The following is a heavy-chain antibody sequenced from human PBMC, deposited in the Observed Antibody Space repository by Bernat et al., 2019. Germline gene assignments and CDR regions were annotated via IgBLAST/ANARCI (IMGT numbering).Heavy chain of an antibody. V-gene: IGHV3-30*18. CDR2: ISYDGSNK. CDR3: AKEEGPYGYYYYGMDV. D-gene: IGHD4-17*01. CDR1: GFTFSSYG. Sequence: QVQLVESGGGVFQPGRSLRLSCAASGFTFSSYGMHWVRQAPGKGLEWVAVISYDGSNKYYADSVKGRFTISRDNSKNTLYLQMNSLRAEDTAVYYCAKEEGPYGYYYYGMDVWGQGTTVTVSS. J-gene: IGHJ6*02.